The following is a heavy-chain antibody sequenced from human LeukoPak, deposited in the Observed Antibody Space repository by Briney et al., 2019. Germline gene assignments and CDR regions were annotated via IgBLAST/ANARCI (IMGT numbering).Heavy chain of an antibody. J-gene: IGHJ4*02. D-gene: IGHD3-16*01. CDR3: ARTSDRWGPFDY. Sequence: GGSLRLSCAASGFTFSSYWMHWVRQAPGKGLVWVSRINSDGSSTSYADSVKGRFTISRDNAKNTLYLQMNSLRAEDTAVYYCARTSDRWGPFDYWGQGTLVTVSS. CDR2: INSDGSST. CDR1: GFTFSSYW. V-gene: IGHV3-74*01.